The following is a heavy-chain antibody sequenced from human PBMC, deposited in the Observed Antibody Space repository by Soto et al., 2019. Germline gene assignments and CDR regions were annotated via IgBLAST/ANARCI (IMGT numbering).Heavy chain of an antibody. CDR2: INPNSGGT. V-gene: IGHV1-2*04. CDR1: GYTFTGYY. J-gene: IGHJ4*02. D-gene: IGHD4-17*01. Sequence: ASVKVSCKASGYTFTGYYMHWVRQAPGQGLEWMGWINPNSGGTNYAQKFQGWVTMTRDTSISTAYMELSRLRSDDTAVYYCAIFYGDYGFYFDYWGQGTLVTVSS. CDR3: AIFYGDYGFYFDY.